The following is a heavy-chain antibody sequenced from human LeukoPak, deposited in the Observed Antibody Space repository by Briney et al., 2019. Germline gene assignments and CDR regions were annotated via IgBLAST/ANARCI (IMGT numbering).Heavy chain of an antibody. J-gene: IGHJ5*02. CDR3: ARSYYGGKRGWFDP. D-gene: IGHD4-17*01. Sequence: GPVKVSCKASGYTFTSFGISWVRQAPGQGLEWMGWIGAYNGNTNYAQKLQGRVTMNTDASTRTAYMELRSLRSDDTAVYYCARSYYGGKRGWFDPWGEGTLVTVSS. V-gene: IGHV1-18*01. CDR1: GYTFTSFG. CDR2: IGAYNGNT.